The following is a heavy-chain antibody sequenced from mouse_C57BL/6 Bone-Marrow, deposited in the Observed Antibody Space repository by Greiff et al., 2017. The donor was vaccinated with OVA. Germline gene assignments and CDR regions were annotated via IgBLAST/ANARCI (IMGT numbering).Heavy chain of an antibody. J-gene: IGHJ2*01. CDR3: ARWDGYGGGGFGY. CDR2: IYPRSGNT. Sequence: VQLQQSGAELARPGASVKLSCKASGYTFTSYGISWVKQRTGQGLEWIGEIYPRSGNTYYNEKFKGKATWTADKSSSTAYMELRSLTSEDSAVYFCARWDGYGGGGFGYWGQGTTLTVSS. CDR1: GYTFTSYG. D-gene: IGHD2-2*01. V-gene: IGHV1-81*01.